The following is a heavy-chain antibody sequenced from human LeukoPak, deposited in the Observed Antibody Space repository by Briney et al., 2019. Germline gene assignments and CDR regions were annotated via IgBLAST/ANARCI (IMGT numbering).Heavy chain of an antibody. CDR2: IIPIFGTA. D-gene: IGHD4-23*01. Sequence: ASVKVSCKASGGTFISYAISWVRQAPGQGLEWMGGIIPIFGTANYAQKFQGRVTITADESTSTAYMELSSLRSEDTAVYYCARDGPLPVVSPFDYWGQGTLVTVSS. CDR3: ARDGPLPVVSPFDY. V-gene: IGHV1-69*13. CDR1: GGTFISYA. J-gene: IGHJ4*02.